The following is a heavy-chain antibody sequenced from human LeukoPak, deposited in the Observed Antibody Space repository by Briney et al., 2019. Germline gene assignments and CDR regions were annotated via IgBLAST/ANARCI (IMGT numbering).Heavy chain of an antibody. J-gene: IGHJ6*02. CDR2: TSAYNGNT. CDR3: ARGSSSSWYYYYYYGMDV. CDR1: GYTFTSYG. D-gene: IGHD6-13*01. V-gene: IGHV1-18*01. Sequence: ASVKVSCTASGYTFTSYGISWVRQAPGQGLEWMGWTSAYNGNTNYAQKLQGRVTMTTDTSTSTAYMELRSLRSDDTAVYYCARGSSSSWYYYYYYGMDVWGQGTTVTVSS.